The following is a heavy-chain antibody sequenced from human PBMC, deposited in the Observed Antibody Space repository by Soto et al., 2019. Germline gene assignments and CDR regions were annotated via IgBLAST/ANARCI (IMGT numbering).Heavy chain of an antibody. CDR3: ARDRGLYCSGGSCYSRPGMDA. CDR2: IIPIFGTA. Sequence: GXSVKVSCKASGGTSSSYAISWVRQAPGQGLEWMGGIIPIFGTANYAQKFQGRVTITADKSTSTAYMELSSLRSEDTAVYYCARDRGLYCSGGSCYSRPGMDAWGQGTTATVSS. CDR1: GGTSSSYA. J-gene: IGHJ6*02. D-gene: IGHD2-15*01. V-gene: IGHV1-69*06.